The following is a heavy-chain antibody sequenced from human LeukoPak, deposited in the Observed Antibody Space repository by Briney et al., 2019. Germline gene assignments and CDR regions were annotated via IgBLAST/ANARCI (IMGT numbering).Heavy chain of an antibody. J-gene: IGHJ3*01. V-gene: IGHV4-59*08. CDR1: GGSINGYY. Sequence: SETLSLTCTVPGGSINGYYWTWIRQPPGKGLEWIGYIYYSGNTNYTPSLKSRVSLSVHTSKNQFSLRLSSVTAADTAIYYCARRRLGDAFDVWGQGTMVAVSS. CDR3: ARRRLGDAFDV. CDR2: IYYSGNT. D-gene: IGHD3-16*01.